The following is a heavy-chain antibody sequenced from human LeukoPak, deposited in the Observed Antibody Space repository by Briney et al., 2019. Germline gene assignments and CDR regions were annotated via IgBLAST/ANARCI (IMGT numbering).Heavy chain of an antibody. CDR1: GFTFSSYA. J-gene: IGHJ4*02. CDR2: ISYDGSNK. V-gene: IGHV3-30-3*01. CDR3: ARDRELDC. Sequence: PGGSLRLSCAASGFTFSSYAMHWVRQAPGKGLEWVAVISYDGSNKYYADSVKGRFTISRDNSKNTLYLQMNSLRAEDTAVYYCARDRELDCWGQGTLVTVSS. D-gene: IGHD1-26*01.